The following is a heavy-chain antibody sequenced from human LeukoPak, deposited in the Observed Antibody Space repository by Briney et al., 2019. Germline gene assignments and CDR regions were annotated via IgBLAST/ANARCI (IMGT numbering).Heavy chain of an antibody. D-gene: IGHD3-22*01. J-gene: IGHJ4*02. CDR2: IYNSGST. V-gene: IGHV4-39*01. CDR1: GGSINSSGHY. Sequence: SETLSLTCTVSGGSINSSGHYWGWIRQPPGKGLEWIGSIYNSGSTYYNPALKSRVTISVDTSKHQFSLKLSSVTAADTAVYYCAAYYYDSSGYLWGQGTLVTVSS. CDR3: AAYYYDSSGYL.